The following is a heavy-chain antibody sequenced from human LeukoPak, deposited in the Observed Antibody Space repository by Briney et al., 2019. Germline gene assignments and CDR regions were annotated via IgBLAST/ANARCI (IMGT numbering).Heavy chain of an antibody. J-gene: IGHJ4*02. Sequence: PSETLSLTCTVSGGSISSSSYYWGCIRQPLGKGLEWIGSIYYSGSTYYNPSLKSRVTISVDTSKNQFSLKLSSVTAADTAVYYCARHTEQQLPYFDYWGQGTLVTVSS. D-gene: IGHD6-13*01. CDR2: IYYSGST. V-gene: IGHV4-39*01. CDR3: ARHTEQQLPYFDY. CDR1: GGSISSSSYY.